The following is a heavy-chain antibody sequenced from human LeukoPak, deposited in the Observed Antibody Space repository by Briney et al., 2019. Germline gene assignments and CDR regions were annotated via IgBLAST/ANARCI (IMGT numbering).Heavy chain of an antibody. V-gene: IGHV1-46*01. CDR3: ARADGGWELLLPFDY. CDR1: GYTFTSYY. D-gene: IGHD1-26*01. J-gene: IGHJ4*02. Sequence: ASVKVSCKASGYTFTSYYMHWVRQAPGQGLEWMGIINPSGGSTSYAQKFQGRVTISVDTSKNQFSLKLSSVTAADTAVYYCARADGGWELLLPFDYWGQGTLVTVSS. CDR2: INPSGGST.